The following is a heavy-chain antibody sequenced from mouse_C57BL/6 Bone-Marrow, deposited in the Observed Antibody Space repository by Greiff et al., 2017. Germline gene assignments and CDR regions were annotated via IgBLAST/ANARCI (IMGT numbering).Heavy chain of an antibody. D-gene: IGHD1-1*01. V-gene: IGHV1-61*01. Sequence: QVHVKQPGAELVRPGSSVKLSCKASGYTFTSYWMDWVKQRPGQGLEWIGNIYPSDSETHYNQKFKDKATLTVDKSSSTAYMQLSSLTSEDSAVYYCARSGYYGSRWYFDVWGTGTTVTVSS. J-gene: IGHJ1*03. CDR1: GYTFTSYW. CDR2: IYPSDSET. CDR3: ARSGYYGSRWYFDV.